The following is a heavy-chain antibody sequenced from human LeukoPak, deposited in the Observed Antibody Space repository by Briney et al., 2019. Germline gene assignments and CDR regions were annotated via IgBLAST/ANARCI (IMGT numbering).Heavy chain of an antibody. CDR1: GGSISSYY. V-gene: IGHV4-59*01. CDR3: ARDLISMIDGYAFDI. Sequence: SETLSLTCTVSGGSISSYYWSWLRQPPGKGLEWIGYIYFSGSTNYNPSLKSRVTISVDTSKNQFSLRLSSVTAADTAVYYCARDLISMIDGYAFDIWGQGTMVTVSS. D-gene: IGHD3-22*01. CDR2: IYFSGST. J-gene: IGHJ3*02.